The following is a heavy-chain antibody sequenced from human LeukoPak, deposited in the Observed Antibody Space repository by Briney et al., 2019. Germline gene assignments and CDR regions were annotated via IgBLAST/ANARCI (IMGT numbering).Heavy chain of an antibody. Sequence: GESLQISCKGSGYSFTSYWIGWVRQMPGKGLEWMGIIYPGDSDTRYSPSFQGQVTISADKSISTAYLQWSSLKASDTAMYYCARLAWLQFRYFQHWGQGTLVTVSS. J-gene: IGHJ1*01. CDR2: IYPGDSDT. CDR3: ARLAWLQFRYFQH. D-gene: IGHD5-24*01. V-gene: IGHV5-51*01. CDR1: GYSFTSYW.